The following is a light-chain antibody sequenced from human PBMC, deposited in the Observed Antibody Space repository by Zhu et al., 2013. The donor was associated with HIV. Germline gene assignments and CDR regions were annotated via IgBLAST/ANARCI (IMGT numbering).Light chain of an antibody. CDR2: GTF. Sequence: VVLTQSPGTLSLSPGDRATLSCRAGQSVDNNYLAWYQHKPGQAPRLLISGTFNRATGIPARFSGRGSGTEFTLTISRLEPEDFAVYYCQLYGDLVPATFGQG. J-gene: IGKJ5*01. CDR1: QSVDNNY. V-gene: IGKV3-20*01. CDR3: QLYGDLVPAT.